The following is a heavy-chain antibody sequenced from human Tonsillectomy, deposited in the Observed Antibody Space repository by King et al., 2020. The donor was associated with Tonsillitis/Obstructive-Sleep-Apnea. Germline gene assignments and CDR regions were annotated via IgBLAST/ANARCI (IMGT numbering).Heavy chain of an antibody. CDR1: GYTFTGYY. V-gene: IGHV1-2*06. CDR2: INPNSGGT. D-gene: IGHD3-3*01. CDR3: ARDGGTIFGVSNWFDP. J-gene: IGHJ5*02. Sequence: QLVQSGAEVKKPGASVKVSCKASGYTFTGYYMHWVRQAPGQGLECMGRINPNSGGTNYAQKFQGRVTMTRDTSISTAYMGLSRLRSDDTAVYYCARDGGTIFGVSNWFDPWGQGTLVTVSS.